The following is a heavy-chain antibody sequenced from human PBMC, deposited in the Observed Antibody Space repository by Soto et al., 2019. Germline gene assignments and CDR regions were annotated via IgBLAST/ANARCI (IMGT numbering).Heavy chain of an antibody. Sequence: QVHLVQSGAEVKKAGSSVKVSCKAPGGTFKNNGISWVRQAPGQGLEWMGGIIPVFGTTNYAQKFQGRLTNNADDSTNTVYMELSRLRYYHTAVYYCARENGVAVATILYYFDYWGQGTLVTVSS. CDR1: GGTFKNNG. CDR3: ARENGVAVATILYYFDY. J-gene: IGHJ4*02. D-gene: IGHD6-19*01. V-gene: IGHV1-69*01. CDR2: IIPVFGTT.